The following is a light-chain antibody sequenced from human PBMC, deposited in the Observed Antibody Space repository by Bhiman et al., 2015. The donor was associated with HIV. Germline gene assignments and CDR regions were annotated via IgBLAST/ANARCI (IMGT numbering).Light chain of an antibody. Sequence: QSMLTQPPSVSGAPGQRVTISCTGSRSNIGAGYDVHWYQNLPGTAPRLLIYANNNRPSGVPDRFSGSRSGTSASLAITGLQSEDEADYYCAAWDDSLNGSYVFGTGTKVTVL. CDR3: AAWDDSLNGSYV. CDR1: RSNIGAGYD. J-gene: IGLJ1*01. CDR2: ANN. V-gene: IGLV1-50*01.